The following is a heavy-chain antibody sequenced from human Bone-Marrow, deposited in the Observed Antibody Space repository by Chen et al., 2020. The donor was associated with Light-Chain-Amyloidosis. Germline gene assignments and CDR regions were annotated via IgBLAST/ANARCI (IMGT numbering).Heavy chain of an antibody. CDR3: ARGPSDYGDPYYYYYYMDV. CDR1: GGSISSGGYY. D-gene: IGHD4-17*01. Sequence: QVQLQESGPGLVKPSQTLSLTCTVSGGSISSGGYYWSWIRQHPGKGLEWIGYIYYSGSTYYNPSLKSRVTISVDTSKNQFSLKLSSVTAADTALYYCARGPSDYGDPYYYYYYMDVWGKGTTVTVSS. J-gene: IGHJ6*03. V-gene: IGHV4-31*03. CDR2: IYYSGST.